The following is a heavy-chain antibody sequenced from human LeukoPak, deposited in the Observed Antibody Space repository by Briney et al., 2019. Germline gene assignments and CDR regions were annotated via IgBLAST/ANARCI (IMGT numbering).Heavy chain of an antibody. CDR2: IYYSGST. J-gene: IGHJ4*02. Sequence: PSETLSLTCTVSGGSISSYYWSWIRQPPGKGLEWIGYIYYSGSTNYNPSLKSQVTISVDTSKNQFSLKLSSVTAADAAVYYCARAIAVAGNFDYWGQGTLVTVSS. D-gene: IGHD6-19*01. V-gene: IGHV4-59*01. CDR3: ARAIAVAGNFDY. CDR1: GGSISSYY.